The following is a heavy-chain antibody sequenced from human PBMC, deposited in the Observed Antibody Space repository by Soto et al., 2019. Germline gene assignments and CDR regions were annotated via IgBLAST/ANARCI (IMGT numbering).Heavy chain of an antibody. J-gene: IGHJ6*03. CDR2: INHSGST. Sequence: SETLSLTCAVYGGSFRGYYGSCISQTPGKGLEWIGYINHSGSTNYNPSLESRVTISVDTSKNQFSLRLSSVTAADTAVYYCAREVVEPAAMGNHYYYMDVWGKGTTVTVS. CDR1: GGSFRGYY. CDR3: AREVVEPAAMGNHYYYMDV. V-gene: IGHV4-34*09. D-gene: IGHD2-2*01.